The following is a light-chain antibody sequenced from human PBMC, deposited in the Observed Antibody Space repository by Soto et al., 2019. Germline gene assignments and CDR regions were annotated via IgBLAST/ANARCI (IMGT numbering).Light chain of an antibody. CDR3: QQRSNWPF. J-gene: IGKJ4*01. CDR2: DAS. Sequence: EIVLTQSPATLSLSPGERATLSCRASQSVSSYLAWYQQKPGQAPRLLIYDASNRATGIPARFSGSGSGTDFTLTISSLEPEDFAAYYCQQRSNWPFFGGGTKV. V-gene: IGKV3-11*01. CDR1: QSVSSY.